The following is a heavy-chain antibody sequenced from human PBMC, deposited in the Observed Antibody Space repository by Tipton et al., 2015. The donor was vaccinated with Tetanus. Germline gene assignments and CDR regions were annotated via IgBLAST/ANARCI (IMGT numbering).Heavy chain of an antibody. D-gene: IGHD5-24*01. J-gene: IGHJ5*02. CDR3: ARHLYGYWFDP. CDR2: VYFEGST. CDR1: GGAFSGHY. V-gene: IGHV4-34*01. Sequence: GLVKPSETLSLTCAVYGGAFSGHYWTWIRQAPGKGLEWIASVYFEGSTYYSPSLKSRLTIDVDTSQNLFSLRLTSVTAADTAVYYCARHLYGYWFDPWGQGALVTVSS.